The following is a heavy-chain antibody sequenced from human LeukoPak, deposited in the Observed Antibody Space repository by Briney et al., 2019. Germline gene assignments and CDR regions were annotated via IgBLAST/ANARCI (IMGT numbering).Heavy chain of an antibody. Sequence: GGSLRLSCAASGFTFSTYTMNWVRQAPGKGLEWASFIGLSSRTMYYADSVKGRFTVSRDDAKNLLFLQMNTLRADDTAVYYCSRPDPALGQRLNFFDSWGQGTLVIVSS. CDR3: SRPDPALGQRLNFFDS. CDR1: GFTFSTYT. D-gene: IGHD2-2*01. V-gene: IGHV3-48*01. J-gene: IGHJ4*02. CDR2: IGLSSRTM.